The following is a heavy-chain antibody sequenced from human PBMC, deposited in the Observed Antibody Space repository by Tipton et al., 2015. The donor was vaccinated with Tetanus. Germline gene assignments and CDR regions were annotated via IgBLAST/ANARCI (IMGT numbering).Heavy chain of an antibody. J-gene: IGHJ6*02. Sequence: TLSLTCTVSGASLRGGDYHWSWIRQPPGKGLEWLAYISSSARTNSNYSLKSRITMTQDTSRNQFSLKLTSVTAADTAMYYCARDHGITWGGMGYYYGMDVWGQGTTVTVSS. D-gene: IGHD3-16*01. V-gene: IGHV4-61*08. CDR3: ARDHGITWGGMGYYYGMDV. CDR2: ISSSART. CDR1: GASLRGGDYH.